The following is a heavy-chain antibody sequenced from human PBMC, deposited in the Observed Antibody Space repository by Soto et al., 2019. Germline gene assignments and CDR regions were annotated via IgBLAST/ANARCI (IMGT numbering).Heavy chain of an antibody. J-gene: IGHJ5*02. V-gene: IGHV3-21*01. D-gene: IGHD3-10*01. CDR2: ISSSSSYI. Sequence: GSLRLSCAASGFTFSSYSMNWVRQAPGKGLEWVSSISSSSSYIYYADSVKGRFTISRDNAKNSLYLQMNSLRAEDTAVYYCARDVGSGSYLNWFDPWGQGTLVTVPS. CDR1: GFTFSSYS. CDR3: ARDVGSGSYLNWFDP.